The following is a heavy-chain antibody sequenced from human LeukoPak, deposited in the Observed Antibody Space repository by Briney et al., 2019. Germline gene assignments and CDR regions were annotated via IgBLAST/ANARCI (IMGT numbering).Heavy chain of an antibody. D-gene: IGHD3-22*01. CDR3: AILTDYDSSLGFDP. CDR1: GYSISSGYY. J-gene: IGHJ5*02. CDR2: IHHSGSI. Sequence: SETLSLTCTVSGYSISSGYYWGWIRQPPGKGLEWIGSIHHSGSIYYNPSLKGRVTISLDTSKNQFSLKLRSVTAADTAVYYCAILTDYDSSLGFDPWGQGTLVTVSS. V-gene: IGHV4-38-2*02.